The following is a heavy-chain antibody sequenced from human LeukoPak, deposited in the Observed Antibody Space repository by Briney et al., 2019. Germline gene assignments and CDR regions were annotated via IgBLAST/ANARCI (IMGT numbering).Heavy chain of an antibody. CDR1: GGSISSSSYY. J-gene: IGHJ4*02. CDR3: AGSLGGGSRYYFDY. V-gene: IGHV4-39*01. D-gene: IGHD1-26*01. CDR2: IYYSGST. Sequence: SETLSLTCTVSGGSISSSSYYWGWIRQPPGKGLEWIGSIYYSGSTYYNPSLKSRVTISVDTSKNQFSLKLSSVTAADTAVYYCAGSLGGGSRYYFDYWGQGTLVTVSS.